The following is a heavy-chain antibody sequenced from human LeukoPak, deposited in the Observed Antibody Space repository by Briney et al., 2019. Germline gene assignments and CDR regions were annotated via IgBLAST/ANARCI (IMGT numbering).Heavy chain of an antibody. V-gene: IGHV1-8*01. D-gene: IGHD3-10*01. Sequence: GASVKVSCKASRYTFTSYDINWVREAAGHGLEWMGWMNPNTGRTGYAQKFQGRITMTRDTSINTAYMGLTNLRSEDTAIYYCARLSQTPDYYTLGGYYYLGYWGQGTPVTVSS. CDR1: RYTFTSYD. J-gene: IGHJ4*02. CDR2: MNPNTGRT. CDR3: ARLSQTPDYYTLGGYYYLGY.